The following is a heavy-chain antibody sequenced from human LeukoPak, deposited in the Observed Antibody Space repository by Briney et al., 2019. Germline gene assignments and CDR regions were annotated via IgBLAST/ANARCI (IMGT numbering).Heavy chain of an antibody. Sequence: PGGSLRLSCAASGFTFSSYAMHWVRQAPGKGLEWVAVISYDGSNKYYADSVKGRFTISRDNSKNTLYPQMNSLRAEDTAVYYCAKSGYNYEIDYWGQGTLVTVSS. D-gene: IGHD5-18*01. CDR3: AKSGYNYEIDY. J-gene: IGHJ4*02. CDR1: GFTFSSYA. CDR2: ISYDGSNK. V-gene: IGHV3-30-3*02.